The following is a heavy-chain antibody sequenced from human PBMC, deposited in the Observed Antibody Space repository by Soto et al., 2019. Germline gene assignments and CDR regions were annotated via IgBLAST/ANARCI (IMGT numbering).Heavy chain of an antibody. CDR2: IIPIFGTA. CDR3: ARGHGNPRGDCCRFASDF. J-gene: IGHJ3*01. V-gene: IGHV1-69*06. Sequence: QVQLVQSGAEVKKPGSSVKVSCKASGGTFSSYAISWVRQAPGQGLAWLGGIIPIFGTANYAQKFQGRVTITAEISTSTGYMELSSLRSDDTAVYDCARGHGNPRGDCCRFASDFLCQGTMVTVSS. CDR1: GGTFSSYA. D-gene: IGHD2-21*02.